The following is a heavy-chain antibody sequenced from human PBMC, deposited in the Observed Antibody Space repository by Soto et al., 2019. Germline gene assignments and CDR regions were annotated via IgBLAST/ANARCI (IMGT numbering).Heavy chain of an antibody. CDR1: GGSISSSSYY. J-gene: IGHJ4*02. Sequence: SETLSLTCTVSGGSISSSSYYWGWIRQPPGKGLEWIGSIYYSGSTYYNPSLKSRVTISVDTSKNQSSLKLSSVTAAHTAVYSCAREVGATNFDYWGQGTLVTVSS. V-gene: IGHV4-39*07. CDR2: IYYSGST. D-gene: IGHD1-26*01. CDR3: AREVGATNFDY.